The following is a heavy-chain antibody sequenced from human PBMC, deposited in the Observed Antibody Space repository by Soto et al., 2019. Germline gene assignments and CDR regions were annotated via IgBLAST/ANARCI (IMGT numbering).Heavy chain of an antibody. CDR3: AREALVGKTYDC. CDR2: ISAYNGNT. J-gene: IGHJ4*02. Sequence: QQAPEQGLEWMGWISAYNGNTNYAQKLQGRVTMTTDTSTSTAYMELSRLRSDDTAIYYCAREALVGKTYDCWGQGAQVTVTS. V-gene: IGHV1-18*01. D-gene: IGHD1-26*01.